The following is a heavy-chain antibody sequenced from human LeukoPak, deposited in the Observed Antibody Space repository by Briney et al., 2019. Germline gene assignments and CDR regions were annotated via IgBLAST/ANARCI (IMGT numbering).Heavy chain of an antibody. D-gene: IGHD4-17*01. CDR2: ISSSGSTI. CDR3: ARVYGDFVEYYYMDV. J-gene: IGHJ6*03. V-gene: IGHV3-48*03. CDR1: GFTFSSYE. Sequence: GGSLRLSCAAFGFTFSSYEMNWVRQAPGKGLEWVSYISSSGSTIYYADSVKGRFTISRDNAKNSLFLQMNSLRVEDTAVYYCARVYGDFVEYYYMDVWGKGTTVTVSS.